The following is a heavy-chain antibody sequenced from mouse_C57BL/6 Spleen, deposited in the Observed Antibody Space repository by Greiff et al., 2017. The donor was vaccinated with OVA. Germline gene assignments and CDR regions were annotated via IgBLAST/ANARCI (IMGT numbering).Heavy chain of an antibody. V-gene: IGHV1-72*01. CDR2: IDPNSGGT. CDR1: GYTFTSFW. CDR3: ALGRGYFDY. Sequence: QVQLQQPGAEFVKPGASVKLSCKASGYTFTSFWMHWVKQRPGRGLEWIGRIDPNSGGTKYNEKFKGKATLTVDKPSSTAYMQLRSLTSEDSAVYYCALGRGYFDYWGQGTTLTVSS. J-gene: IGHJ2*01. D-gene: IGHD4-1*01.